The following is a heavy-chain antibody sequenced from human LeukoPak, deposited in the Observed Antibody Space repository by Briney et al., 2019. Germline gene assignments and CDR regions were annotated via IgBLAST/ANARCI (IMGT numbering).Heavy chain of an antibody. CDR1: GGSISSGGYY. V-gene: IGHV4-31*03. CDR2: IYYSGGT. J-gene: IGHJ4*02. D-gene: IGHD3-10*01. Sequence: SETLSLTCTVSGGSISSGGYYWSWIRQHPGKGLEWIGYIYYSGGTYYNPSLKSRVTISVDTSKNQLSLKLSSVTAADTAVYYCARGYGSGSYPFDYWGQGTLVTVSS. CDR3: ARGYGSGSYPFDY.